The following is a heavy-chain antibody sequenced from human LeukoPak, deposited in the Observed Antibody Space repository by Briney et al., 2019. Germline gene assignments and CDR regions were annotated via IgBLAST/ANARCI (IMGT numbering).Heavy chain of an antibody. J-gene: IGHJ3*02. Sequence: PGGSLRLSCAASGFTVSSNYMSWVRQAPGKGLEWVSVIYSGGSTYYADSVKGRFTISRDNSKNTLYLQMNSLRAEDTAVYYCAMAYCGGDCYSRRPDAFDIWGQGTTVTVSS. D-gene: IGHD2-21*02. V-gene: IGHV3-53*01. CDR1: GFTVSSNY. CDR3: AMAYCGGDCYSRRPDAFDI. CDR2: IYSGGST.